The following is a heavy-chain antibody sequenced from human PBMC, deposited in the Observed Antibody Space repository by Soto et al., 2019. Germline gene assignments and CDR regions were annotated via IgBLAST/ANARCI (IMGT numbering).Heavy chain of an antibody. J-gene: IGHJ5*01. CDR2: INSDGSST. CDR3: TRSITGYNYADS. V-gene: IGHV3-74*01. CDR1: GFTFTSYW. Sequence: EVQLVESGGGLVQPGGSLRLSCAASGFTFTSYWMHWVRQAPGKGLVWVSRINSDGSSTVYVDSVKGRFTISRDNAKNTLYLQMNSLRAEDTAIYYCTRSITGYNYADSWGQGTLVTVSS. D-gene: IGHD1-1*01.